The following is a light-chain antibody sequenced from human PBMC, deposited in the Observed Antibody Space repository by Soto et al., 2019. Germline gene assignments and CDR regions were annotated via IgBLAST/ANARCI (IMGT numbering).Light chain of an antibody. CDR3: QQYYNNPPGFT. CDR1: QSVLYSSNNKNY. J-gene: IGKJ3*01. Sequence: DIAMTQSPDSLAVSLGERATINCKSSQSVLYSSNNKNYLAWYQQKPGQPPKLLIYWASTRESGVPDRFSGSGSGTDFTLTISSLQAEDVAVYYCQQYYNNPPGFTFGPGTKVDIK. V-gene: IGKV4-1*01. CDR2: WAS.